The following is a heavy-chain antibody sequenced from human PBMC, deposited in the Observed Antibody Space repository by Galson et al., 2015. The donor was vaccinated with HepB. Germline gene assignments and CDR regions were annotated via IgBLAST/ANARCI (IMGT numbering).Heavy chain of an antibody. Sequence: SLRLSCAASGFTFSSYAMHWVRQAPGKGLEWVAVISYDGSNKYYADSVKGRFTISRDNSKNTLYLQMNSLRAEGTAVYYCARGPVSEYCDSSGYLDIWGQGTMVTVSS. CDR1: GFTFSSYA. CDR3: ARGPVSEYCDSSGYLDI. CDR2: ISYDGSNK. J-gene: IGHJ3*02. V-gene: IGHV3-30-3*01. D-gene: IGHD3-22*01.